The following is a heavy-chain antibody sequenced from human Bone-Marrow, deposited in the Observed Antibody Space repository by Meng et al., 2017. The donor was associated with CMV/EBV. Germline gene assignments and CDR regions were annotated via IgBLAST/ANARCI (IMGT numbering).Heavy chain of an antibody. CDR2: MNPNSDDT. V-gene: IGHV1-8*03. J-gene: IGHJ4*02. CDR1: GYMFTNFN. D-gene: IGHD2-21*01. CDR3: ATEDLVVMIAIPLDY. Sequence: ASVKVSCKASGYMFTNFNITWVRQAAGQGLEWMNWMNPNSDDTSYAQQFQDRLTITRHTSISTAYMELSNLRSEDTAVYYCATEDLVVMIAIPLDYWGQGTLVTVSS.